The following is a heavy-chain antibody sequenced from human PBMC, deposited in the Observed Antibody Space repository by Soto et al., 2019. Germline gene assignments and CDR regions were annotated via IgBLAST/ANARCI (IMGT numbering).Heavy chain of an antibody. CDR1: GGSISSYY. Sequence: QVQLQESGPRLVKPSETLSLTCAVSGGSISSYYWSWIRQPPGKGLEWIGYIYYSGSTNYNPSLKSRVTISVDTSKNQFSLKLSSVTAADTAVYYCARRAGIAAVDYWGQGTLVTVSS. CDR3: ARRAGIAAVDY. J-gene: IGHJ4*02. D-gene: IGHD6-13*01. CDR2: IYYSGST. V-gene: IGHV4-59*08.